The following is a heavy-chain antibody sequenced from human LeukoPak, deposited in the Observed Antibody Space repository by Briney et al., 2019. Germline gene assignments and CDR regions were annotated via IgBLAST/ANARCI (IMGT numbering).Heavy chain of an antibody. D-gene: IGHD1-26*01. J-gene: IGHJ4*02. Sequence: ASETLSLTCTVSGGSVSSGSCYWSWIRQPPGKGLEWIGYIYYSGSTNYNPSLKSRVTISVDTSKNQFSLKLSSVTAADTAVYYCARSYRDPNFDYWGQGTLVTVSS. CDR3: ARSYRDPNFDY. V-gene: IGHV4-61*01. CDR2: IYYSGST. CDR1: GGSVSSGSCY.